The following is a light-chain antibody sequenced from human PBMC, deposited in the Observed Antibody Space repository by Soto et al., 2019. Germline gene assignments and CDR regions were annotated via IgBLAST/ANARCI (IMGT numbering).Light chain of an antibody. CDR1: QSVSSSY. V-gene: IGKV3-20*01. CDR3: QQYGSSPQT. Sequence: ILLRKSQGTLFLSPGESAPLSCPASQSVSSSYLAWYQQKPGQAPRLLIYGASSRATGIPDRFSGSGSGTDFTLTISRLEPEDFAVYYCQQYGSSPQTFGQGTKVDI. CDR2: GAS. J-gene: IGKJ1*01.